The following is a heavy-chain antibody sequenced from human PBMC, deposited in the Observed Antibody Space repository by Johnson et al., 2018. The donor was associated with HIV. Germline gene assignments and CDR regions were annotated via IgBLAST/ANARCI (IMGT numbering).Heavy chain of an antibody. J-gene: IGHJ3*02. Sequence: QVQLVESGGGVVQPGRSLRLSCAASGFTFSTYGMHCVRQAPGKGLAWVAAMWFDGSNRYYADSVKGRFTISRDHSKNTLYLQMNSLRAEDTAVYYCAKDQWSSSWTNDAFDIWGQGTMVTVSS. V-gene: IGHV3-33*06. D-gene: IGHD6-13*01. CDR1: GFTFSTYG. CDR2: MWFDGSNR. CDR3: AKDQWSSSWTNDAFDI.